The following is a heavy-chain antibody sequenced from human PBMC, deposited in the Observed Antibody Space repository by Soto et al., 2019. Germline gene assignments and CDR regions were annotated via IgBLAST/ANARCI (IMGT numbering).Heavy chain of an antibody. CDR3: ATSGYSYPRSGDHFDY. J-gene: IGHJ4*02. D-gene: IGHD5-18*01. Sequence: LRLSCAASGFTFSSYGMHWVRQAPGKGLEWVAVIWYDGSNKYYADSVKGRFTISRDNSKNALYLQMNSLRAEDTAVYYCATSGYSYPRSGDHFDYWGQGTLVTVSS. V-gene: IGHV3-33*01. CDR1: GFTFSSYG. CDR2: IWYDGSNK.